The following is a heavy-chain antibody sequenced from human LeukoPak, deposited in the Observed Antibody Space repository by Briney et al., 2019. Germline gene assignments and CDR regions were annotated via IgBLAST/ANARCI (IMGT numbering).Heavy chain of an antibody. CDR1: GFTFSSYW. CDR2: IKQDGSEK. J-gene: IGHJ4*02. Sequence: PGGSLRLSCAASGFTFSSYWMSWVRQAPGKGLEWGANIKQDGSEKYYVDSVKGRFTISRDNAKNSLYLQMNSLRAEDTAVYYCARDLGSSGWYDYFDYWGQGTLVTVSS. D-gene: IGHD6-19*01. CDR3: ARDLGSSGWYDYFDY. V-gene: IGHV3-7*01.